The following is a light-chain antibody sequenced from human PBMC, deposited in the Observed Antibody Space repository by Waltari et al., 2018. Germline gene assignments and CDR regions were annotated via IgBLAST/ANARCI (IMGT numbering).Light chain of an antibody. CDR2: IHN. CDR1: TSTIGSST. J-gene: IGLJ3*02. Sequence: QSVLTQPPSASGAPGQSVTISCSGSTSTIGSSTVHWYQQLPGTAPKLLISIHNERPSGVPDRFSGSTSGTSASLAISGLQSEDEADYYCAAWDDSLNAWVFGGGTKLTVL. CDR3: AAWDDSLNAWV. V-gene: IGLV1-44*01.